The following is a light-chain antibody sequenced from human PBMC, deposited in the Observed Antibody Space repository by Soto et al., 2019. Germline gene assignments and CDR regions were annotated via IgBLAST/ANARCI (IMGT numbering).Light chain of an antibody. CDR3: QKYDSAPFT. CDR1: QGIRNY. J-gene: IGKJ3*01. V-gene: IGKV1-27*01. CDR2: AAS. Sequence: DIQMTQSPSSLSASVGDRVTITCRASQGIRNYLAWYQQKPGKVPKLLISAASTLRSGVPSRFSGSGSGTYFSLTVSGLQPEDVATYYCQKYDSAPFTFGPG.